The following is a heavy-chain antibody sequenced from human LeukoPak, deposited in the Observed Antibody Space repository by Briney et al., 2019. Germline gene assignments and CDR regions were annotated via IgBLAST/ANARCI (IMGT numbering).Heavy chain of an antibody. D-gene: IGHD2-2*01. CDR2: ISVGDGNT. V-gene: IGHV1-3*01. Sequence: ASVKVSCKASGYTFTTYAIHWVRQAPGQGLQWIGWISVGDGNTNYSQKFQGRVTLTRDTSASTAYMELTSLISEDTAVYYCARGYSGVVPAAHPDFWGQGTPVTVSS. CDR1: GYTFTTYA. CDR3: ARGYSGVVPAAHPDF. J-gene: IGHJ4*02.